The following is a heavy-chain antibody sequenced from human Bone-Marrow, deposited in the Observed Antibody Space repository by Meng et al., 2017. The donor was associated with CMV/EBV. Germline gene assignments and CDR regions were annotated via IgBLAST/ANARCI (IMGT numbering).Heavy chain of an antibody. V-gene: IGHV1-46*01. CDR3: ALSSSWYEGWFDP. D-gene: IGHD6-13*01. CDR1: GYTFTSNN. Sequence: CKASGYTFTSNNRHWVRQAPGQGLEWMGIINPSGGSTSYALKFQGRVTMTRATSTSTVYMELSSLRSEDTAVYYCALSSSWYEGWFDPWGQGTLVTVSS. CDR2: INPSGGST. J-gene: IGHJ5*02.